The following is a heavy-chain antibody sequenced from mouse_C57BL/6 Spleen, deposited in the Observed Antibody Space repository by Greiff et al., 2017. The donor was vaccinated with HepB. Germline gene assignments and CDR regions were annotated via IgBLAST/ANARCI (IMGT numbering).Heavy chain of an antibody. V-gene: IGHV1-61*01. Sequence: VQLQQPGAELVRPGSSVKLSCKASGYTFTSYWMDWVKQRPGQGLEWIGNIYPSDSETHYNQKFKDKATLTVDKSSSTAYMQLSSLTSDDSAVYYCARSPYDYDGDYYAMDYWGQGTSVTVSS. CDR1: GYTFTSYW. CDR2: IYPSDSET. D-gene: IGHD2-4*01. CDR3: ARSPYDYDGDYYAMDY. J-gene: IGHJ4*01.